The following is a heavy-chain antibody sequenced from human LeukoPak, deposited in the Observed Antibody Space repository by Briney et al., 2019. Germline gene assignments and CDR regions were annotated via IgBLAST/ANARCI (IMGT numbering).Heavy chain of an antibody. CDR3: ARGGGSYFDY. J-gene: IGHJ4*02. CDR1: GGSITSGNW. D-gene: IGHD1-26*01. V-gene: IGHV4-4*02. CDR2: IHHGGTA. Sequence: SETLSLTCAVSGGSITSGNWWTWVRQSPGKGLEWLGEIHHGGTANYNPSLKSRVTISVDTSKNQFSLKLSSVTAADTAVYYCARGGGSYFDYWGQGTLVTVSS.